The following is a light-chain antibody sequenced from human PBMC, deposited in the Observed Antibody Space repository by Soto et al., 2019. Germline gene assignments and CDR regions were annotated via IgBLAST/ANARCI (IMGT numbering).Light chain of an antibody. CDR3: QQAGSFPLT. CDR1: QNIRFW. V-gene: IGKV1D-12*01. CDR2: GGS. J-gene: IGKJ4*01. Sequence: DIQMTQSPSSVSASVGDGVTITCRASQNIRFWLVWYQQKPGRAPKPLIYGGSSLQPGVPSRFSGSGSGTYFTLTITSLQPEDFATYYCQQAGSFPLTFGGGTKVEI.